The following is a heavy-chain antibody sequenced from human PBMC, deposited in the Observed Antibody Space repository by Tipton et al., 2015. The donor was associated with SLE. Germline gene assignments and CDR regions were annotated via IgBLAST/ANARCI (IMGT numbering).Heavy chain of an antibody. CDR1: GGSISSYY. CDR2: IYTSGST. V-gene: IGHV4-4*07. CDR3: ARNRGLAGAFDI. D-gene: IGHD6-13*01. Sequence: VSGGSISSYYWSWIRQPAGKGLEWIGRIYTSGSTNYNPSLKSRVTISVDTSKNQFSLKLSSVTAADTAVYYCARNRGLAGAFDIWGQGTMVTVSS. J-gene: IGHJ3*02.